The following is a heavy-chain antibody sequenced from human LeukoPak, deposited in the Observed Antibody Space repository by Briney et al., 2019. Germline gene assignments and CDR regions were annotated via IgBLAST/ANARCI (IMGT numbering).Heavy chain of an antibody. CDR1: GGSISSYY. V-gene: IGHV4-4*09. CDR2: IYTSGST. CDR3: ARLLVVPAAIGSWFDP. D-gene: IGHD2-2*01. Sequence: SETLSLTCTASGGSISSYYWSWIRQPPGKGLEWIGYIYTSGSTNYNPSLKSRVTISVDTSKNQFSLKLSSVTAADTAVYYCARLLVVPAAIGSWFDPWGQGTLVTVSS. J-gene: IGHJ5*02.